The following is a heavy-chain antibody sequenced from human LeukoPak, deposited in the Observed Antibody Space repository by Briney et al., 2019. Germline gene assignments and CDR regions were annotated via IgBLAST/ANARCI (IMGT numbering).Heavy chain of an antibody. CDR1: GYTFTGYY. Sequence: ASVKVSCKASGYTFTGYYMHWVRQAPGQGLEWMGWINPNSGGTNYAQKFQGRVTMTRDTSISTAYMELSRLRSDDTAVYYCARVYGDYARRYNWFDPWGQGTLVTVSS. CDR3: ARVYGDYARRYNWFDP. J-gene: IGHJ5*02. D-gene: IGHD4-17*01. V-gene: IGHV1-2*02. CDR2: INPNSGGT.